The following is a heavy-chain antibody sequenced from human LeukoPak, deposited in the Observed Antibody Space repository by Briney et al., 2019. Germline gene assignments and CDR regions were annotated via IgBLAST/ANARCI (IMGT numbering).Heavy chain of an antibody. CDR2: IIPIFGTA. D-gene: IGHD3-3*01. Sequence: ASVKVSCKASVGTFSSYAISWVRQAPGQGLEWMGGIIPIFGTANYAQKFQGRVTITADESTSTAYMELSSLRSEDTAVYYCARGARITIFGVVIPGHYYYMDVWGKGTTVTVSS. J-gene: IGHJ6*03. CDR1: VGTFSSYA. V-gene: IGHV1-69*13. CDR3: ARGARITIFGVVIPGHYYYMDV.